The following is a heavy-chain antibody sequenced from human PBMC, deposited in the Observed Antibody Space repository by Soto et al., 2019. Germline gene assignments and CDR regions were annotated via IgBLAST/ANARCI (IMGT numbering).Heavy chain of an antibody. CDR1: GFTFSSYA. CDR3: ARDPDYDFWGHFDY. CDR2: ISYDGSNK. V-gene: IGHV3-30-3*01. J-gene: IGHJ4*02. D-gene: IGHD3-3*01. Sequence: QVQLVESGGGVVQPGRSLRLSCAASGFTFSSYAMHWVRQAPGKGLEWVAVISYDGSNKYYADSVKGRFTISRDNSKDPLYPQMNSLRAEDTAVYYCARDPDYDFWGHFDYWGQGTLVTVSS.